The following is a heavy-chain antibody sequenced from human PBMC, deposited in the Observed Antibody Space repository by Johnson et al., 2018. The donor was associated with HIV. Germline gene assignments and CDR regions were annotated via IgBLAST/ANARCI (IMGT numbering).Heavy chain of an antibody. CDR2: INGDGSST. CDR3: ARGGGDYYRDAFDI. D-gene: IGHD1-26*01. CDR1: GFTFNSHW. Sequence: EVQLVESGGGLVQPGGSLRLSCAASGFTFNSHWIHWVRQAPGKGLVWVSRINGDGSSTKYANSVRGRFTISRDNAKNTLYLEMNSLRDEDTAVYYCARGGGDYYRDAFDIWGQGTMVTVSS. J-gene: IGHJ3*02. V-gene: IGHV3-74*03.